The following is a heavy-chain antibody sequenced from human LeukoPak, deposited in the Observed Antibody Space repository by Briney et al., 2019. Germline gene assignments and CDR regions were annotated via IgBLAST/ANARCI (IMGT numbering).Heavy chain of an antibody. CDR1: GFTFSSYS. CDR3: ARDLLRFLEWLYSMDV. V-gene: IGHV3-21*01. D-gene: IGHD3-3*01. Sequence: PGGSLRLSCAASGFTFSSYSMNWVRQAPGKGLEWVSSISSSSYIYYADSVKGRFTISRDNAKNSLYLQMNSLRAEDTAVYYCARDLLRFLEWLYSMDVWGKGTTVTVSS. CDR2: ISSSSYI. J-gene: IGHJ6*04.